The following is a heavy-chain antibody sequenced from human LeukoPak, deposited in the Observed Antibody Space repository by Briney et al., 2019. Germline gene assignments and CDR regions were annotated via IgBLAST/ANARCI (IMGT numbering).Heavy chain of an antibody. J-gene: IGHJ6*03. D-gene: IGHD3-3*01. V-gene: IGHV3-9*01. CDR2: ISWNSGTI. CDR1: GFTFDDYA. CDR3: AKEGVEAKNYYYYMDV. Sequence: GRSLRLSCAASGFTFDDYAMHWVRQAPGKGLEWVSGISWNSGTIYYADSVKGRFTISRDNAKNSLYLQMNSLRAEDTAVYYCAKEGVEAKNYYYYMDVWGKGTTVTVSS.